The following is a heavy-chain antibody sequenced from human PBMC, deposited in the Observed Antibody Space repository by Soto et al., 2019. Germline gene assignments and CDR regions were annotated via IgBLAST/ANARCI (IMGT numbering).Heavy chain of an antibody. D-gene: IGHD1-1*01. V-gene: IGHV3-30*18. Sequence: GVLRLSCAASGFTFGSYGMHWVRQAPGKGLEWVAVISYDGNNKYYADSVKGRLTISRDNSKNMVSLQMNSLRAEDTAVYYCAKERTRHFDYWGQGIPVTVSS. J-gene: IGHJ4*02. CDR2: ISYDGNNK. CDR3: AKERTRHFDY. CDR1: GFTFGSYG.